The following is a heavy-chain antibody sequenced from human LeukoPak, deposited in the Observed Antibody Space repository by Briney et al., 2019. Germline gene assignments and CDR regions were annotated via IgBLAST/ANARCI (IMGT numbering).Heavy chain of an antibody. Sequence: SETLSLTCTVSGGSISSYYWSWIRQPAGKAPEWIGRIYSSGIINYNPSLKSRVTISLDNSKNQLSLRLSYVTAADTAVYYCARDTRKSGYPDYWGQGTLVTVSS. D-gene: IGHD3-3*01. CDR3: ARDTRKSGYPDY. CDR1: GGSISSYY. J-gene: IGHJ4*02. CDR2: IYSSGII. V-gene: IGHV4-4*07.